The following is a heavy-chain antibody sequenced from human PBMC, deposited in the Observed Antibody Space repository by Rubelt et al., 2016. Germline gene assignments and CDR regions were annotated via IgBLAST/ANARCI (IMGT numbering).Heavy chain of an antibody. CDR2: ISGTGNVI. CDR3: ARDCDPSSSWTYYYYGMDV. D-gene: IGHD6-13*01. V-gene: IGHV3-48*01. J-gene: IGHJ6*02. Sequence: NWVRQAPGKGLEWVAYISGTGNVIYYSDSVKGRFTIFRDTAKNSLYLQMNSLRAEDTAVYYCARDCDPSSSWTYYYYGMDVWGQGTTVTVSS.